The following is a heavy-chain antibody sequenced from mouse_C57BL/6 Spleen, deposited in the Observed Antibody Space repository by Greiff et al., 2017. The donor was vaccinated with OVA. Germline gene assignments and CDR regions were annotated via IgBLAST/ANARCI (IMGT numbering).Heavy chain of an antibody. CDR2: IDPETGGT. CDR1: GYTFTDYE. CDR3: TRTRLLPFAY. Sequence: QVQLQQSGAELVRPGASVTLSCKASGYTFTDYEMHWVKQTPVHGLEWIGAIDPETGGTAYNQKFKGKAILTADKSSSTAYMELRSLTSEDSAVYYCTRTRLLPFAYWGQGTLVTVSA. J-gene: IGHJ3*01. D-gene: IGHD2-3*01. V-gene: IGHV1-15*01.